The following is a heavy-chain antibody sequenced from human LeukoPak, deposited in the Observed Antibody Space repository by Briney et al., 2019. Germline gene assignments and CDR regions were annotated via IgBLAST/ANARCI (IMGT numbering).Heavy chain of an antibody. CDR2: ISSSGSTI. D-gene: IGHD3-22*01. J-gene: IGHJ5*02. CDR3: ARDRHYYDSSGYGNWFDP. CDR1: GFTFSSYE. V-gene: IGHV3-48*03. Sequence: PGGSLRLSCAASGFTFSSYEMNWVRQAPGKWLEWVSYISSSGSTIYYADSVKGRFTISRDNAKNSLYLQMNSLRAEDTAVYYCARDRHYYDSSGYGNWFDPWGQGTLVTVSS.